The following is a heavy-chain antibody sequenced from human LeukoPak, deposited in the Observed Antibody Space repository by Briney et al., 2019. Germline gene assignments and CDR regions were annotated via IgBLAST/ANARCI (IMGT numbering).Heavy chain of an antibody. J-gene: IGHJ4*02. CDR3: ARSYSGSYYGYYFDY. V-gene: IGHV4-59*01. CDR2: IYYSGST. D-gene: IGHD1-26*01. Sequence: SETLSLTCTVSGGSISSYYWSWIRQPPGKGLEWIGYIYYSGSTNYNPSLESRVTISVDTSKNQFSLKLSSVTAADTAVYYCARSYSGSYYGYYFDYWGQGTLVTVSS. CDR1: GGSISSYY.